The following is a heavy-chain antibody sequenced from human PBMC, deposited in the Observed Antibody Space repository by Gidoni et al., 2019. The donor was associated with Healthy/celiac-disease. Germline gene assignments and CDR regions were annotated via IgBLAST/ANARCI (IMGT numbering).Heavy chain of an antibody. CDR2: IGTAGDT. D-gene: IGHD2-21*01. Sequence: EVQLVESGGGLVQPGGSRRLSCAASGFTFSSYDMHWVRQATGKGLVCVSAIGTAGDTSYPGSVKGRFTISRENAKNSLYLHMNSLRAGDTAVYYCARDRGGGIDYWGQGTLVTVSS. J-gene: IGHJ4*02. CDR1: GFTFSSYD. V-gene: IGHV3-13*01. CDR3: ARDRGGGIDY.